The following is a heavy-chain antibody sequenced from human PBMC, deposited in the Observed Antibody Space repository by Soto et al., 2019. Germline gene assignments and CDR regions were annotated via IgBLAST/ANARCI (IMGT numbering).Heavy chain of an antibody. CDR2: ISYDGSNK. Sequence: QVQLVESGGGVVQPGRSLRLSCAASGFTFSSYGMHWVRQAPGKGLGWVAVISYDGSNKYYADSVKGRFTISRDNSKNTLYLQMNSLRAEDTAVYYCAKDATYYDFWSGYFLANWGQGTLVTVSS. V-gene: IGHV3-30*18. J-gene: IGHJ4*02. CDR1: GFTFSSYG. CDR3: AKDATYYDFWSGYFLAN. D-gene: IGHD3-3*01.